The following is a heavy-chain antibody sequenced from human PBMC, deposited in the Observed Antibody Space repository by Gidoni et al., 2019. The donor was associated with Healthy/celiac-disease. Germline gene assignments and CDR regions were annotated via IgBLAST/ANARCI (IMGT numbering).Heavy chain of an antibody. V-gene: IGHV2-70*01. CDR1: GFSLSTSGRC. J-gene: IGHJ6*02. Sequence: QVTLRESGPALVKPTQTLTLTCTFSGFSLSTSGRCVSWIRQPPGKALELLALIDWDDDKYYSTSLKTRLTISKDTSKHQVVLTMTNMDPVDTATYYCARMPVGARNYYYYGMDVWGQGTTVTVSS. CDR2: IDWDDDK. CDR3: ARMPVGARNYYYYGMDV. D-gene: IGHD1-26*01.